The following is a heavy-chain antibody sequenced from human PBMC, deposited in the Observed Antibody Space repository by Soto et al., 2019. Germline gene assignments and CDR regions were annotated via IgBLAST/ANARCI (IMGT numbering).Heavy chain of an antibody. Sequence: QVQLVESGGGLVKPGASLRLSCAASGLGVRDFYMSWVRQAPGKGLEWISYIRNVPTTTYYADSVKGRFTISRDSANNSVSLQMNSLRAEDTAVYYCAKNPGGTVVTTKYFEYWGQGTLVTVSS. CDR3: AKNPGGTVVTTKYFEY. CDR1: GLGVRDFY. D-gene: IGHD2-21*02. CDR2: IRNVPTTT. J-gene: IGHJ1*01. V-gene: IGHV3-11*01.